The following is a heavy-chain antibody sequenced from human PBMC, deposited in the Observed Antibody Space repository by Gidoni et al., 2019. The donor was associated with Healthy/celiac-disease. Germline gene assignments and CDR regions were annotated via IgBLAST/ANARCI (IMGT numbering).Heavy chain of an antibody. CDR3: AKVKYYYDSSGYYSGFDYYYYGMDV. Sequence: EVQLLESGGGLVQPGGSLRLSCAASAFSFSSYAMSWVRQAQGKGLEWVSAISGSGCSTYYADSVKGRFTISRDNSKNTLYLQMNSLRAEDTAVYYCAKVKYYYDSSGYYSGFDYYYYGMDVWGQGTTVTVSS. J-gene: IGHJ6*02. V-gene: IGHV3-23*01. CDR2: ISGSGCST. CDR1: AFSFSSYA. D-gene: IGHD3-22*01.